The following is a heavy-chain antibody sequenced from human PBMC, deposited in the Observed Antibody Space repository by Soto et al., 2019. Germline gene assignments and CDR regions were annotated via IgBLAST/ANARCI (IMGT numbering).Heavy chain of an antibody. Sequence: GSGATLVNATRTLRLTCSFSGFSLSTSGVGVGWIRQPPGKALEWLALIYWDDDKRYSPSLKSRLTITKDTSKNQVVLTMTNMDPVDTATYYCARFPDMITFGGVMFPTFDYWGQGTLVTVSS. D-gene: IGHD3-16*01. V-gene: IGHV2-5*02. CDR1: GFSLSTSGVG. CDR3: ARFPDMITFGGVMFPTFDY. CDR2: IYWDDDK. J-gene: IGHJ4*02.